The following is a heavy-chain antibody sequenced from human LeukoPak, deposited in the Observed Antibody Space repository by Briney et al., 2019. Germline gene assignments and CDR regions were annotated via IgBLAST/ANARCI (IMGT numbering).Heavy chain of an antibody. D-gene: IGHD3-22*01. J-gene: IGHJ1*01. Sequence: PGGSLRLSCAASGFTFSSYSMNWVRQAPGKGLEWVSSISSSSSYIYYADSVKGRFTISRDNAKNSLYLQMNSLRAEDTAVYYCARDRGHYYDSRSFQHWGQGTLVTVSS. CDR1: GFTFSSYS. CDR3: ARDRGHYYDSRSFQH. CDR2: ISSSSSYI. V-gene: IGHV3-21*01.